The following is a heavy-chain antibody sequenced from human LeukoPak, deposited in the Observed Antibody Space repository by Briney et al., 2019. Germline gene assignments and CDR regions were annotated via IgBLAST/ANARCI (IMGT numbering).Heavy chain of an antibody. CDR3: ARAPGGSYGYFDY. Sequence: PGGSLRLSCAGSGFPFSSYTLHWVRQAPGKGLEWVAVISYDGSNKYYADSVKGRFTISRDNSKNTLYLQMNSLRAEDTAVYYCARAPGGSYGYFDYWGQGTLVTVSS. V-gene: IGHV3-30-3*01. J-gene: IGHJ4*02. CDR1: GFPFSSYT. CDR2: ISYDGSNK. D-gene: IGHD1-26*01.